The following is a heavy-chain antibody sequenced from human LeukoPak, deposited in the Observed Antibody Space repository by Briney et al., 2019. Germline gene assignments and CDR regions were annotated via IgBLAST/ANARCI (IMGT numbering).Heavy chain of an antibody. CDR2: ISYDGSNK. J-gene: IGHJ4*02. CDR1: GFTFSTYG. Sequence: GRSRRLSCAASGFTFSTYGMHWVRQAPGKGLEGVAVISYDGSNKYYADSVKGRFTISRDNSKNTLYLEMNTLRAEDTAVYYCARRTRGSWVDYWGQGTLVTVSS. D-gene: IGHD1-26*01. V-gene: IGHV3-30*03. CDR3: ARRTRGSWVDY.